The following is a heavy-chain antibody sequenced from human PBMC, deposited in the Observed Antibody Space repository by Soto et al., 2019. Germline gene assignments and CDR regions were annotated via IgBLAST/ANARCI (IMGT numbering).Heavy chain of an antibody. D-gene: IGHD6-6*01. CDR2: INAHSGGT. Sequence: RASVKVSCKASGFSFTGYYIDWLRQAPGQGLEWMGWINAHSGGTEYAQKFQGRVTLTRDTSIATAYLTLTSLTSDDTALYYCAKDLTRQLADWLDPWGEGTQVTVSS. CDR1: GFSFTGYY. J-gene: IGHJ5*02. CDR3: AKDLTRQLADWLDP. V-gene: IGHV1-2*02.